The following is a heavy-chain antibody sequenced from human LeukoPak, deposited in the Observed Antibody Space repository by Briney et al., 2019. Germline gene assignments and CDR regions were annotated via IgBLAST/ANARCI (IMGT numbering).Heavy chain of an antibody. CDR3: ASWSALGHCSSTSCYGWHDAFDI. CDR1: GYTFTSYD. Sequence: ASVKVSCKASGYTFTSYDINWVRQATGQGLEWMGWMNPNSGNTGYAQKFQGRVTMTRNTSISTAYMELSSLRSEDTAVYYCASWSALGHCSSTSCYGWHDAFDIWGQGTMVTVSS. CDR2: MNPNSGNT. V-gene: IGHV1-8*01. D-gene: IGHD2-2*03. J-gene: IGHJ3*02.